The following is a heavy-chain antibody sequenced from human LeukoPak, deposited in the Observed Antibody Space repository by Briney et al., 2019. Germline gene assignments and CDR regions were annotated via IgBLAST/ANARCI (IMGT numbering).Heavy chain of an antibody. CDR2: TYYSGST. CDR3: ARGIAAFDY. Sequence: SETLSLTCTVSGGSISSYYWSWIRQPPGKGPEWIGYTYYSGSTNYNPSLKSRVTISEDTSKNQFSLELSSVTAADTAVYYCARGIAAFDYWGQGTLVTVSS. CDR1: GGSISSYY. D-gene: IGHD6-13*01. V-gene: IGHV4-59*01. J-gene: IGHJ4*02.